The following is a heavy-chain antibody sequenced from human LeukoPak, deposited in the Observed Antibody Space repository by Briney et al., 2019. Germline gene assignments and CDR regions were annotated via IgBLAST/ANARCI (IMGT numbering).Heavy chain of an antibody. CDR1: GGSISSGRHY. CDR3: ARHEAAALSSLDY. V-gene: IGHV4-61*09. D-gene: IGHD6-13*01. Sequence: SQTLSLTCTVSGGSISSGRHYWTWIRQLPGKGLEWIGYIYNSGSTNYNPSLKSRVAISVDTSKNQFSLKLSSVTAADTAVYYCARHEAAALSSLDYWGQGTLVTVSS. J-gene: IGHJ4*02. CDR2: IYNSGST.